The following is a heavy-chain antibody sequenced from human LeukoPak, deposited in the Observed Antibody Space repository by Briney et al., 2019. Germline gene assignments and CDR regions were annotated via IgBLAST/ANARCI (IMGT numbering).Heavy chain of an antibody. Sequence: PSETLSLTCTVSGYSISSGYFWGWIRQPPGKGLEWIGSIYHFGNTYYNPSLKSRVTISVDTSKNQLSLRLSSVTAADTAVYYCARADSSGYYSFDYWGQGTLVTVSS. CDR2: IYHFGNT. CDR3: ARADSSGYYSFDY. CDR1: GYSISSGYF. J-gene: IGHJ4*02. V-gene: IGHV4-38-2*02. D-gene: IGHD3-22*01.